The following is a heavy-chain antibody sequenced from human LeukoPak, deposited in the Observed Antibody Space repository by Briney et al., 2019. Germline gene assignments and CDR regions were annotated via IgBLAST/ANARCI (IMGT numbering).Heavy chain of an antibody. Sequence: ASVKVSCKASGYTFTNYRLSWVRQAPGQGLEWMGWISVYNGNTKYAQNFQGRVTMTTDTSTSTAYMELRSLRSDDTAVYYCVKWIEGGEYYYYYGMDVWGQGTTVTV. CDR3: VKWIEGGEYYYYYGMDV. J-gene: IGHJ6*02. CDR2: ISVYNGNT. V-gene: IGHV1-18*01. CDR1: GYTFTNYR. D-gene: IGHD2/OR15-2a*01.